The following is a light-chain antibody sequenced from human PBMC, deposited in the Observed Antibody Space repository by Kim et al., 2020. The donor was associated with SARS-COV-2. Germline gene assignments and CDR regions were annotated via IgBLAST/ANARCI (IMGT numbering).Light chain of an antibody. CDR1: KLGDKD. CDR2: QDD. J-gene: IGLJ2*01. V-gene: IGLV3-1*01. Sequence: VSVSPGQTASITCSGDKLGDKDAYWYQQKPGQAPVVDIYQDDKRPSGIPERFSGSNSGNKATLTMSGTEAADEADYYCQAWDSAVVFGGGTQLTVL. CDR3: QAWDSAVV.